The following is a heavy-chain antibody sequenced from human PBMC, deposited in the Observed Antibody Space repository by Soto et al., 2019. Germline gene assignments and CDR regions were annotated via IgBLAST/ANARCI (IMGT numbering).Heavy chain of an antibody. CDR1: GGTFSTYA. J-gene: IGHJ4*02. Sequence: QVQLVQSGAEVKKPGSSVKVSCKASGGTFSTYAITWVRQAPGQGLEWLGGIIPIFGTTDYARKFQGRVTITAAESTSTVFIELSSLTSEDTAVYYCARVVGAYYFDYWGQGTLVTASS. CDR2: IIPIFGTT. V-gene: IGHV1-69*01. CDR3: ARVVGAYYFDY. D-gene: IGHD1-26*01.